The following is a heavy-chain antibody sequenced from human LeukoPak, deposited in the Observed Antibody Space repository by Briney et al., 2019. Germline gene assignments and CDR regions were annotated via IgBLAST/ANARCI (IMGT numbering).Heavy chain of an antibody. Sequence: SGGSLRLSCAASGLTFSSYAMHWVRQAPGKGLEWVAVISYDGSNKYYADSVKGRFTISRDNSKNTLYLQMNSLRAEDTAVYYCARDFVNGYFDYWGQGTLVTVSS. V-gene: IGHV3-30-3*01. J-gene: IGHJ4*02. CDR3: ARDFVNGYFDY. CDR1: GLTFSSYA. CDR2: ISYDGSNK.